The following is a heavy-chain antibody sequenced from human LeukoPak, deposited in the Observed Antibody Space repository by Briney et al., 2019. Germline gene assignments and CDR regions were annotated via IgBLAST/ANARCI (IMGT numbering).Heavy chain of an antibody. Sequence: SETLSLTCTVSGGSISGFYWSWIRQPPGKGLEWIGYIYSSGSTNYNPSLKSRVTISVDTSKNHFSLKLSSVTAADTAVYYCARGYTYGPYYYYYYMDVWGKGTTVTASS. CDR3: ARGYTYGPYYYYYYMDV. CDR2: IYSSGST. D-gene: IGHD5-18*01. J-gene: IGHJ6*03. V-gene: IGHV4-59*01. CDR1: GGSISGFY.